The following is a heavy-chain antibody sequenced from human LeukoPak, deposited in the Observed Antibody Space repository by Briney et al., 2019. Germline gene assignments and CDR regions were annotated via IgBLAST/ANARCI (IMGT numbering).Heavy chain of an antibody. CDR3: ARRGYFGSGIDY. V-gene: IGHV4-34*01. Sequence: SETLSLTCAVYGGSFSGYYWSWIRQPPGKGLEWIGEINHSGITNYNASLKSRVTISLDTSKNQVFLKLRSVTAADTAVYYCARRGYFGSGIDYWGQGSLVTVSS. J-gene: IGHJ4*02. CDR1: GGSFSGYY. CDR2: INHSGIT. D-gene: IGHD3-10*01.